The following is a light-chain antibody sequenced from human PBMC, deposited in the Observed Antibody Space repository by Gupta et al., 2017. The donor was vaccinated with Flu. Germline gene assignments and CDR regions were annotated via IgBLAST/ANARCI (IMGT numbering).Light chain of an antibody. V-gene: IGKV1-5*03. CDR3: QQYNSYWT. Sequence: VGDRGTSTCRASQSISTWLAWYQQKPGKAPKLLIYKASNLESGVPSRFSGTGSGTEFTLTISSLQPDDFATYYCQQYNSYWTFGQGTKVEIK. CDR1: QSISTW. J-gene: IGKJ1*01. CDR2: KAS.